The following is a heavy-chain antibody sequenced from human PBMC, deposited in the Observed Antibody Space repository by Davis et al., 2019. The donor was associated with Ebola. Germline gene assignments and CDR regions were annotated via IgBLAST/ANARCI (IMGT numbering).Heavy chain of an antibody. D-gene: IGHD3-16*01. V-gene: IGHV3-9*01. CDR2: INWNSAFI. CDR3: VKDLAALLGFNGMDV. Sequence: SLKISCTGSGFVFDDHAIHWVRQAPGKGLEWVAGINWNSAFIVYVDSVKGRFTISRDNAKNSLYLQMDNLRVEDTALYYCVKDLAALLGFNGMDVWGQGTTVIVSS. J-gene: IGHJ6*02. CDR1: GFVFDDHA.